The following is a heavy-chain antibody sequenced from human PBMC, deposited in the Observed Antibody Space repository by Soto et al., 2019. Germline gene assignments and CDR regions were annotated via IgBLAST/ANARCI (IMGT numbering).Heavy chain of an antibody. CDR2: IYYSGRT. J-gene: IGHJ4*02. V-gene: IGHV4-59*08. CDR1: GGSISSYY. CDR3: ARLAADIVVVPAAIDY. Sequence: SETLSLTCTVSGGSISSYYWSWIRQPPGKGLEWIGYIYYSGRTNYNPSLKSRVTISVDTSKNQFSLKLSSVTAADTAVYYCARLAADIVVVPAAIDYWGQGTLVTVSS. D-gene: IGHD2-2*01.